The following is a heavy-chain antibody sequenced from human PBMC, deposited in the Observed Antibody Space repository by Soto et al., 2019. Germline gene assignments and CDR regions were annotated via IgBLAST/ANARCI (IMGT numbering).Heavy chain of an antibody. V-gene: IGHV1-58*01. CDR3: AAESGGSYFDYYGMDV. J-gene: IGHJ6*02. D-gene: IGHD1-26*01. CDR2: IVVGSGNT. Sequence: SVKVSCKASGFTFTSSAVQWVRQARGHRLEWIGWIVVGSGNTNYAQKFQERVTITRDMSTSTAYMELSSLRSEDTAVYYCAAESGGSYFDYYGMDVWGQGTTDTVSS. CDR1: GFTFTSSA.